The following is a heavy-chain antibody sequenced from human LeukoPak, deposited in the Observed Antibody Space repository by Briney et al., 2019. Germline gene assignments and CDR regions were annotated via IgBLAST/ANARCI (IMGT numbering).Heavy chain of an antibody. V-gene: IGHV4-31*03. CDR1: GDSITSGSYY. CDR3: ARDTAVAGPKGYYYGMDV. J-gene: IGHJ6*02. D-gene: IGHD6-19*01. CDR2: IYYTGGT. Sequence: PSETLSLTCTVSGDSITSGSYYWAWIRQHPGKGLEWIGYIYYTGGTHYNPSLKSRLTISVDTSENHFSLKLSSVTAADTAVYYCARDTAVAGPKGYYYGMDVWGQGTTVTVSS.